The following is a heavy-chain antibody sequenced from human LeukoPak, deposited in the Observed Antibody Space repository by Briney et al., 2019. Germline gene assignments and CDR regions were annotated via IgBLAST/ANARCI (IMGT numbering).Heavy chain of an antibody. CDR3: ARDEPLYYGSGSFYYYGMDV. D-gene: IGHD3-10*01. J-gene: IGHJ6*02. CDR2: IYTSGST. V-gene: IGHV4-4*07. CDR1: GGSISSYY. Sequence: SETLSLTCTVSGGSISSYYWSWIRQPAGKGLEWIGRIYTSGSTNYNTSLKSRVTMSVDTSKNQFSLKLSSVTAADTAVYYCARDEPLYYGSGSFYYYGMDVWGQGTTVTVSS.